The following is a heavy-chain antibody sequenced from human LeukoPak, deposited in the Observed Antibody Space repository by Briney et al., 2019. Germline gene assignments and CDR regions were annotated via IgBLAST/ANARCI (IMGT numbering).Heavy chain of an antibody. CDR1: GGSLSGYY. D-gene: IGHD6-13*01. J-gene: IGHJ4*02. CDR3: ARGLRYSSSWYVGCYFDY. CDR2: INHSGST. Sequence: SETLSLTCAVYGGSLSGYYWSWIRQPPGKGLEWIGEINHSGSTNYNPSLKSRVTISVDTSKNQFSLKLSSVTAADTAVYYCARGLRYSSSWYVGCYFDYWGQGTLVTVSS. V-gene: IGHV4-34*01.